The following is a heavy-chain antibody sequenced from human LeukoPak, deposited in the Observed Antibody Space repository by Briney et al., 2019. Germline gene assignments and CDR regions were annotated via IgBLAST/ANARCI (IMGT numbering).Heavy chain of an antibody. D-gene: IGHD5-24*01. V-gene: IGHV3-21*04. CDR3: TRLRDGYDSDY. J-gene: IGHJ4*02. CDR1: GSTFSSYS. Sequence: PGGSLRLSCAASGSTFSSYSMNWVRQAPGKGLEWVSSISSSSSYIYYADSVKGRFTISRDNAKNSLYLQMNSLRAEDTAMYYCTRLRDGYDSDYWGQGTLVTVSS. CDR2: ISSSSSYI.